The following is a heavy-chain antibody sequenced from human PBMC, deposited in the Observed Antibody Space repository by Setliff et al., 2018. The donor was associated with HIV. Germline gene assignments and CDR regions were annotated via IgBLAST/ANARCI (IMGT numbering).Heavy chain of an antibody. J-gene: IGHJ6*03. CDR2: IYYSGST. CDR3: ARVRQYYYDLGGPHPTFAYYYYMDV. Sequence: PSETLSLTCTVSGGSISSSNYYWAWIRQPPGKGLEWIGSIYYSGSTYYNPSLKSRVTMSVDTSKNQFSLKLSSVTAADTAVYYCARVRQYYYDLGGPHPTFAYYYYMDVWGKGTTVTVSS. D-gene: IGHD3-10*01. CDR1: GGSISSSNYY. V-gene: IGHV4-39*01.